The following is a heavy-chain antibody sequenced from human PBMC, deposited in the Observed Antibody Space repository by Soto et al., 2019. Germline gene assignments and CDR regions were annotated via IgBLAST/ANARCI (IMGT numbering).Heavy chain of an antibody. J-gene: IGHJ5*02. CDR2: ISGGGYNT. V-gene: IGHV3-23*01. Sequence: EVQLLESGGQLVQPGGSLRLSCAASGFTFSSYPMSWVRQTPTKGLEWVSVISGGGYNTYYADSVEGRFTISRDNFENTLFLQMNSLRPEDTAVYYCAKFGGRGWSDRSSNWFDPWGQGTLVTVSS. CDR1: GFTFSSYP. D-gene: IGHD1-1*01. CDR3: AKFGGRGWSDRSSNWFDP.